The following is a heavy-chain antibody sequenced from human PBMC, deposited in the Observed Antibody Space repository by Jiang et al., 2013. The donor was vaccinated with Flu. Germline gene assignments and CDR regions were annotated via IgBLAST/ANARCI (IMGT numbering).Heavy chain of an antibody. CDR3: ARVDTHMVPGHFDC. Sequence: PGLVKPSETLSLTCAVSGDSISGYFWSWIRQPPGKGLEWIGYIYDDGSTNYNPSLKSRATISLDTSKNQFSLKLTSVTAADTAVYYCARVDTHMVPGHFDCWGPGTLVTVSS. V-gene: IGHV4-59*01. CDR2: IYDDGST. J-gene: IGHJ4*02. D-gene: IGHD5-18*01. CDR1: GDSISGYF.